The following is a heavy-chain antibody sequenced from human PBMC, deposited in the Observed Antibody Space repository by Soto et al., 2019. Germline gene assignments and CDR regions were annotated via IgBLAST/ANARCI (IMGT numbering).Heavy chain of an antibody. CDR1: GEIFRSDA. V-gene: IGHV1-69*01. CDR2: IIPILCIA. Sequence: QVQLVQSGAEVKKPATSVKVTCKASGEIFRSDAISWVRQAPGQGLEWMGGIIPILCIATYEKKFQGRVTNTADEFTTTAYMPLSSLKSDDTAVYDCAKRKRIFVSGSYSHSCYGLDVWDQGTTVTDSS. J-gene: IGHJ6*02. CDR3: AKRKRIFVSGSYSHSCYGLDV. D-gene: IGHD3-10*01.